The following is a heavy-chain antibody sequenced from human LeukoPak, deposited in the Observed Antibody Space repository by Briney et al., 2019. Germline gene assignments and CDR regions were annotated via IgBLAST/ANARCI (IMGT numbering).Heavy chain of an antibody. J-gene: IGHJ4*02. V-gene: IGHV4-34*01. Sequence: SETLSLTCAVSGGSFSGYYSTWIRQPPGKGLEWIGEINHSGSTNYNPSLKSRVTISVDTSKNQFSLKLSSVTAADTAVYYCAREGPDYGDYFPDYWGQGTLVTVSS. CDR2: INHSGST. CDR3: AREGPDYGDYFPDY. D-gene: IGHD4-17*01. CDR1: GGSFSGYY.